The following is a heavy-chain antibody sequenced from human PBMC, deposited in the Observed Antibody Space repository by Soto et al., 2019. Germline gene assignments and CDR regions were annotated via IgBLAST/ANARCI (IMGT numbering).Heavy chain of an antibody. D-gene: IGHD1-26*01. CDR1: GYTFTGHY. Sequence: GASVKVSCKASGYTFTGHYIHWVRQAPQQGPEWMGEIGPESGATRYAQKFRGRVTMTMDTSITTVYMELRNLSSDDTAVYYCGRGRSGQIVVFYWGQGTPVTVSS. CDR2: IGPESGAT. J-gene: IGHJ4*02. CDR3: GRGRSGQIVVFY. V-gene: IGHV1-2*02.